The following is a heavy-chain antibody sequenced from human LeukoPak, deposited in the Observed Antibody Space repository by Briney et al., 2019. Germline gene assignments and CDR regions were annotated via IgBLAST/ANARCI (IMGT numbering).Heavy chain of an antibody. Sequence: ASVKVSCKASGYAFTAYGIGWVRQAPGQGLEWMGWVSGYNGATKYAQKFQGRVTMTTDTSTTTVYVELRSLTSDDTAVYYCARESGGSRYRGDFDYWGQGTLVTVSS. V-gene: IGHV1-18*01. CDR1: GYAFTAYG. D-gene: IGHD2-15*01. CDR2: VSGYNGAT. J-gene: IGHJ4*02. CDR3: ARESGGSRYRGDFDY.